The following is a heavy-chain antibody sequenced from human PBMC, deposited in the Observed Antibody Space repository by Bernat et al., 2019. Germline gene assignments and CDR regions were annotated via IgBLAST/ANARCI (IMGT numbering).Heavy chain of an antibody. J-gene: IGHJ4*02. V-gene: IGHV3-23*01. CDR1: GFTFSTYA. D-gene: IGHD6-13*01. CDR2: ITDRGGGP. Sequence: EVQLLESGGGLVQPGGSLRLFCTASGFTFSTYAMTWVRQAPGKGLEWVSTITDRGGGPYYADSVKGRFTISRDNSKSTLYLQMNSLRAEDTAPYYCAKGLASSWPGSDCWGQGTLVTVSS. CDR3: AKGLASSWPGSDC.